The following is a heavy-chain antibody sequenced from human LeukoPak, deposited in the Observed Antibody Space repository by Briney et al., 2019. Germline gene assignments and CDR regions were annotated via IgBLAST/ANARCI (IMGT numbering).Heavy chain of an antibody. D-gene: IGHD1-1*01. V-gene: IGHV3-23*01. J-gene: IGHJ4*02. CDR1: GFIFSSYG. CDR3: AKEGRGNAVDY. Sequence: PGGCLRLSCAASGFIFSSYGMSWVSQAPGKGLEWVSSISGSSSGTYDADSVRGRFTISRDNSKDTLYLQMNSLRDEDTAVYYCAKEGRGNAVDYWGQGTLVTVSS. CDR2: ISGSSSGT.